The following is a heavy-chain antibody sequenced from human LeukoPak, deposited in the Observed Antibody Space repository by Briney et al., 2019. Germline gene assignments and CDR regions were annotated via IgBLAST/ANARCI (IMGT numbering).Heavy chain of an antibody. J-gene: IGHJ6*02. CDR2: IIPIFGTA. CDR3: ARTYFDWYYYYGMDV. D-gene: IGHD3-9*01. CDR1: GGTSSSYA. V-gene: IGHV1-69*13. Sequence: ASVKVSFKASGGTSSSYAISWVRQAPGQGLEWMGGIIPIFGTANYAQKFQGRVTITADESTSTAYMELSSLRSEDTAVYYCARTYFDWYYYYGMDVWGQGTTVTVSS.